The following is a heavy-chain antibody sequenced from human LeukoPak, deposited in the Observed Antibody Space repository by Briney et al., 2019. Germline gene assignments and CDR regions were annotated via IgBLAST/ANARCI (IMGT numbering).Heavy chain of an antibody. CDR1: GGSFSGYY. V-gene: IGHV4-34*01. Sequence: PSETLSLTCAVYGGSFSGYYWSWIRQPPGKGLEWIGEINHSGSTNYNPSLKSRVTISVDTSKNQFSLKLSSVTAADTAVYYCASFSWYHGAFDIWGQRTMVTVSS. CDR3: ASFSWYHGAFDI. D-gene: IGHD6-13*01. CDR2: INHSGST. J-gene: IGHJ3*02.